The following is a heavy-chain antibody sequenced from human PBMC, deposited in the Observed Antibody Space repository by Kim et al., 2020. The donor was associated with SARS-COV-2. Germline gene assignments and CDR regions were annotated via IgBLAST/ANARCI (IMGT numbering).Heavy chain of an antibody. CDR3: TTDEDFNYYGSGSYIY. V-gene: IGHV3-15*01. J-gene: IGHJ4*02. Sequence: GGSLRLSCAASGFTFSNAWMSWVRQAPGKGLEWVGRIKSKTDGGTTDYAAPVKGRFTISRDDSKNTLYLQMNSLKTEDTAVYYCTTDEDFNYYGSGSYIYWGQGTLVTVSS. CDR1: GFTFSNAW. CDR2: IKSKTDGGTT. D-gene: IGHD3-10*01.